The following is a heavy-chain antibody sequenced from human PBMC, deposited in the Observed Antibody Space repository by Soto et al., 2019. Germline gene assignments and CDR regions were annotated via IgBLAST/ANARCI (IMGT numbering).Heavy chain of an antibody. D-gene: IGHD3-22*01. CDR1: GGSFIGYY. J-gene: IGHJ4*02. CDR3: ARGWGYDSSGYYSDY. V-gene: IGHV4-34*01. CDR2: INHSGST. Sequence: SETLSLTCAVYGGSFIGYYCILIRHPPGKWLEWIGEINHSGSTNCNPSLKSRVTISVDTSKNQFSLKLSSVTAADTAVYYCARGWGYDSSGYYSDYWGQGTLVTVSS.